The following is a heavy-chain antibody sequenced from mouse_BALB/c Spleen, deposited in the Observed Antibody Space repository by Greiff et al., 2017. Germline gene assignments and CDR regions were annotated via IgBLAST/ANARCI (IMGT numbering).Heavy chain of an antibody. CDR1: GFNIKDTY. J-gene: IGHJ3*01. CDR3: ASGGVLAWFAY. CDR2: IDPANGNT. V-gene: IGHV14-3*02. Sequence: VHVKQSGAELVKPGASVKLSCTASGFNIKDTYMHWVKQRPEQGLEWIGRIDPANGNTKYDPKFQGKATITADTSSNTAYLQLSSLTSEDTAVYYCASGGVLAWFAYWGQGTLVTVSA. D-gene: IGHD2-14*01.